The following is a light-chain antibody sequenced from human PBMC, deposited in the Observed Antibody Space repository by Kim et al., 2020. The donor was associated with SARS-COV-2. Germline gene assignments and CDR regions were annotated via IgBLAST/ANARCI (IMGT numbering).Light chain of an antibody. Sequence: EIAMTQSQATLSVSPGERATLSCRPSQSVSSNLAWYQQKPGQAPRLLIYGASTRATGIPARFSGSGSGTEFTLTISSLQSEDFAVYYCQQYNNWPLTFGRGTKVDIK. J-gene: IGKJ1*01. CDR3: QQYNNWPLT. CDR1: QSVSSN. V-gene: IGKV3-15*01. CDR2: GAS.